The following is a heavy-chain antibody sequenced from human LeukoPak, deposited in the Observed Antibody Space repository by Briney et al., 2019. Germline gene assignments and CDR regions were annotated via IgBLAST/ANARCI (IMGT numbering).Heavy chain of an antibody. J-gene: IGHJ6*02. D-gene: IGHD6-13*01. V-gene: IGHV1-69*13. CDR1: GYTFTSYA. CDR2: IIPIFGTA. CDR3: ARVPAAAGITTSYGMDV. Sequence: ASVKVSCKASGYTFTSYAMNWVRQAPGQGLEWMGGIIPIFGTANYAQKFQGRVTITADESTSTAYMELSSLRSEDTAVYYCARVPAAAGITTSYGMDVWGQGTTVTVSS.